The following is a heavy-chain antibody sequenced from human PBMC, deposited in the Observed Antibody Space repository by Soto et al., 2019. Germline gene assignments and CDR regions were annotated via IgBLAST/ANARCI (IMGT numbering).Heavy chain of an antibody. V-gene: IGHV1-69*01. CDR1: GGTFSSYA. D-gene: IGHD2-2*01. J-gene: IGHJ6*02. CDR2: IIPIFGTA. CDR3: AITDIVVVPAAIKSTYGMDV. Sequence: QVQLVQSGAEVKKPGSSVKVSCKASGGTFSSYAISWVRQAPGQGLEWMGGIIPIFGTANYAQKFQGRVTITADESTSTDYMELSSLRSEDTAVYYCAITDIVVVPAAIKSTYGMDVWGQGTTVTVSS.